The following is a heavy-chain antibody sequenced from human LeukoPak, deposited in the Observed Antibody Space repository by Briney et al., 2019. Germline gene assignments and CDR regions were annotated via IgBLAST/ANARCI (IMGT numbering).Heavy chain of an antibody. D-gene: IGHD3-22*01. J-gene: IGHJ2*01. CDR3: ARLYYYDSSGHPWWYFDL. CDR1: GYSFTSYW. V-gene: IGHV5-51*01. CDR2: IYPGDSDT. Sequence: GESLKISCKGSGYSFTSYWIGWVRQMPGKGLEWMGIIYPGDSDTRYSPSFQGQVTISADKSISTAYLQWSSLKASDTAMYYCARLYYYDSSGHPWWYFDLWGRGTLVTVSS.